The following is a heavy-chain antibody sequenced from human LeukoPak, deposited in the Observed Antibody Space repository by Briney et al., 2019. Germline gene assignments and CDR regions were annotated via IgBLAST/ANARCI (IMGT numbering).Heavy chain of an antibody. CDR2: MYSSGGP. Sequence: SQTLSLTCAVFGGSISIDSHYWGWIRPPAGKGLEWIGRMYSSGGPDYNPSLKSRVIISVDTSKNQFSLRLSSVTAADTAVYYCARGRDGWGFDYWGQGTLVTVSS. J-gene: IGHJ4*02. V-gene: IGHV4-61*02. CDR1: GGSISIDSHY. D-gene: IGHD5-24*01. CDR3: ARGRDGWGFDY.